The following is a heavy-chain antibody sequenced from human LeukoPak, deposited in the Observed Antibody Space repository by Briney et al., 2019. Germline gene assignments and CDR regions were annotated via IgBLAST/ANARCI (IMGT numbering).Heavy chain of an antibody. CDR2: IWYDGSNK. CDR3: ARAGGSGSSLLSVLVPFAFDP. J-gene: IGHJ5*02. D-gene: IGHD3-10*01. Sequence: QPGRSLRLSCAASGFTFSSYGKHWVRQAPGKGLEWVAVIWYDGSNKYYADSVKGRFTISRDNSKNTLSLQMNSLRAEDAAVYYCARAGGSGSSLLSVLVPFAFDPWGQGTLVTVSS. V-gene: IGHV3-33*01. CDR1: GFTFSSYG.